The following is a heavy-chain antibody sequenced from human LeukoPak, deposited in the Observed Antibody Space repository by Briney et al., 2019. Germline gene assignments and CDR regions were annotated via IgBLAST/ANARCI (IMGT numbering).Heavy chain of an antibody. D-gene: IGHD5-18*01. J-gene: IGHJ4*02. CDR3: ARAPQLWVPPCFDY. Sequence: SETLSLTCAVYGGSFSGYYWSWIRQPPGKGLEWIGEINHSGSTNYNPSLKSRVTISVDTSKNQFSRKLSSVTAADTAVYYCARAPQLWVPPCFDYWGQGTLVTVSS. CDR2: INHSGST. CDR1: GGSFSGYY. V-gene: IGHV4-34*01.